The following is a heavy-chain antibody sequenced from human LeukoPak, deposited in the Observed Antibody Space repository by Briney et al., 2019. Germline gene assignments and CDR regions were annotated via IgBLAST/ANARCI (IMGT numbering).Heavy chain of an antibody. D-gene: IGHD3-16*01. Sequence: ASVKVSCKASGGTFSSYAISWVRQAPGQGLEWMGGIIPIFGTANYAQKFQGRVTMTRDTSTSTVYMELSSLRSEDTAVYYCARDGGVVRPYYYYYYYMDVWGKGTTVTVSS. J-gene: IGHJ6*03. V-gene: IGHV1-69*05. CDR3: ARDGGVVRPYYYYYYYMDV. CDR2: IIPIFGTA. CDR1: GGTFSSYA.